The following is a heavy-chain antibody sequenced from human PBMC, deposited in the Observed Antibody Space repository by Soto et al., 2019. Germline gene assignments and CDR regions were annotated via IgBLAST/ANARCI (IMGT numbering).Heavy chain of an antibody. Sequence: SETLSLTCTVSGGSISSGGYYWSWIRQHPGKGLEWIGYIYYSGSTYYNPSLKSRVTISVDTSKNQFSLKLSSVTAADTAVYYCARLRMAAVTNWFDPWGQGTLVTVSS. CDR3: ARLRMAAVTNWFDP. V-gene: IGHV4-31*03. CDR2: IYYSGST. J-gene: IGHJ5*02. D-gene: IGHD6-13*01. CDR1: GGSISSGGYY.